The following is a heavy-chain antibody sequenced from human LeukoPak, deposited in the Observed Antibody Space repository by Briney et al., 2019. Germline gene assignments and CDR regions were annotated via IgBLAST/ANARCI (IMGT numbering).Heavy chain of an antibody. CDR3: ARDDIAVAGDYYYGMDV. CDR2: ISYDGSNK. CDR1: GFTFSGYS. Sequence: PGGSLRLSCAASGFTFSGYSMNWVRQAPGKGLEWVAVISYDGSNKYYADSVKGRFTISRDNSKNTLYLQMNSLRAEDTAVYYCARDDIAVAGDYYYGMDVWGQGTTVTVSS. D-gene: IGHD6-19*01. J-gene: IGHJ6*02. V-gene: IGHV3-30*03.